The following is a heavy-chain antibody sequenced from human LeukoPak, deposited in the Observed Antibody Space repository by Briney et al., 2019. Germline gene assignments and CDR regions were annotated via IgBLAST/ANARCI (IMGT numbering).Heavy chain of an antibody. CDR3: ARGRRDGYNLGY. V-gene: IGHV3-53*01. CDR2: IYSGGTT. J-gene: IGHJ4*02. D-gene: IGHD5-24*01. Sequence: GGSLRLSCAASGFNVTTNYMSWVRQAPGKGLEWVSVIYSGGTTYYADSVKGRFTISRDISKNTLSLQMNSLRAEDTAVYYCARGRRDGYNLGYWGQGTLVTVSS. CDR1: GFNVTTNY.